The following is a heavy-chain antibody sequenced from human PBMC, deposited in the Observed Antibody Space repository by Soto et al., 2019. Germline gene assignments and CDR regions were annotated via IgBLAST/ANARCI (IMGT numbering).Heavy chain of an antibody. CDR1: GFTFDEYA. D-gene: IGHD3-16*02. CDR3: AKGAYRSSGTYLFSFDD. CDR2: IGWNSGSI. V-gene: IGHV3-9*01. J-gene: IGHJ4*02. Sequence: EGQLVESGGGLVQPGRSLRLLCAVSGFTFDEYAMHWVRQRPGKGLEWVSSIGWNSGSIAYAGSVKGRFTISRDNANNSLSLQMNNLRTEDTALYYCAKGAYRSSGTYLFSFDDWGQGTLGTVSS.